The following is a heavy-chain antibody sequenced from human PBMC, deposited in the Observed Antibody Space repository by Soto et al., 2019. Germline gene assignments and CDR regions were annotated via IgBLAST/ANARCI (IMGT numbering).Heavy chain of an antibody. V-gene: IGHV3-21*06. Sequence: GGSLRLSCAASGFSFSSYNMNWVRQGPGKGLEWVASISGTSNYIYYADSVKGRFTISRDNAKNSLYLQMNSLRAEDSAVYYCARVVYYDNSAYGLWGQGTMVTVSS. CDR1: GFSFSSYN. CDR2: ISGTSNYI. D-gene: IGHD3-22*01. J-gene: IGHJ3*01. CDR3: ARVVYYDNSAYGL.